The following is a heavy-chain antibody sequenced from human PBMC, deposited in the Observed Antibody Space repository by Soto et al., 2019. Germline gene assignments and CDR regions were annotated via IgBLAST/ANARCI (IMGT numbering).Heavy chain of an antibody. J-gene: IGHJ4*02. D-gene: IGHD1-1*01. V-gene: IGHV4-39*01. CDR1: GGSISSSGFY. Sequence: SETLSLTCTVSGGSISSSGFYWGWIRHPPGKGLESIAAIHYSGSTYYNPSLKSRVTIFVDKDKNQFSLRLTSVTAANTAVYYCAGQSTGYRVEVDYWGQGALVTVSS. CDR2: IHYSGST. CDR3: AGQSTGYRVEVDY.